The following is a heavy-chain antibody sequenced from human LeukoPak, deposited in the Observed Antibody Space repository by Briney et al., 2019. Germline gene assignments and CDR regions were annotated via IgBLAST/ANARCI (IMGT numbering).Heavy chain of an antibody. CDR1: GFIVNYNY. Sequence: GGSLRLSCAASGFIVNYNYISWVRQAPGKGLEWVAVIWYDGSNKYYADSVKGRFTISRDNSKNTLYLQMNSLRAEDTAVYYCASIAVAGRGDYWGQGTLVTVSS. D-gene: IGHD6-19*01. J-gene: IGHJ4*02. CDR3: ASIAVAGRGDY. V-gene: IGHV3-33*08. CDR2: IWYDGSNK.